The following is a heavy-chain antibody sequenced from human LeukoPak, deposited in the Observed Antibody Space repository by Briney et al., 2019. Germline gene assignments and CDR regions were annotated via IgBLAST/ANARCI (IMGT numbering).Heavy chain of an antibody. CDR1: GFTFSSYG. CDR2: ISYDGSNK. V-gene: IGHV3-30*18. D-gene: IGHD2-15*01. CDR3: AKDWGYCSGGSCYFDY. Sequence: GGSLRLSCAASGFTFSSYGMHWVRQAPGKGLEWVAVISYDGSNKYYADSVKGRFTISRDNSKNTLYLQMNSLRAEDTAVYYCAKDWGYCSGGSCYFDYWGQGTLVTVSS. J-gene: IGHJ4*02.